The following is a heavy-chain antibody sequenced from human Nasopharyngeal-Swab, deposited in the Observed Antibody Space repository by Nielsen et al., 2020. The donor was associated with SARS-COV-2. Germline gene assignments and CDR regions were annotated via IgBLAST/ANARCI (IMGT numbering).Heavy chain of an antibody. CDR2: ICGNSDTT. J-gene: IGHJ4*02. D-gene: IGHD1-26*01. CDR1: GFTFSSYA. Sequence: GESLKISCAASGFTFSSYAMSWVRQAPGKGLEWVSTICGNSDTTYYADSVKGRFSISRDNSKNTLYLQMNSLRAEDTAVYYCARPASGSYSYYFDYWGQGTLVTVSS. CDR3: ARPASGSYSYYFDY. V-gene: IGHV3-23*01.